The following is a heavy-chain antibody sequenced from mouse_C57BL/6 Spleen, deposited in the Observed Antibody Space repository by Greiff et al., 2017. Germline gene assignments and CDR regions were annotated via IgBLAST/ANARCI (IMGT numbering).Heavy chain of an antibody. D-gene: IGHD2-4*01. Sequence: VQLQQSGPGLVKPSQTVFLTCTVTGISITTGNYRWSWIRQFPGNKLEWIGYIYYSGTITYNPSLTSRTTITRDTPKNQFFLEMNSLTAEDTATYYCAREGDYGGFAYWGQGTLVTVSA. V-gene: IGHV3-5*01. CDR1: GISITTGNYR. J-gene: IGHJ3*01. CDR2: IYYSGTI. CDR3: AREGDYGGFAY.